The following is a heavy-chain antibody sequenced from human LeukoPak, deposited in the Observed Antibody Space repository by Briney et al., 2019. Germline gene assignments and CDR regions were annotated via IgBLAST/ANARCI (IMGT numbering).Heavy chain of an antibody. CDR3: AKEDSMVRGVITQYNWFDP. J-gene: IGHJ5*02. Sequence: SGGSLRLSCAASGFTFSSYAMSWVRQAPGKGLEWVLAISGSGGSTYYADSVKGRFTISRDNSKNTLYLQMNSLRAEDTAVYYCAKEDSMVRGVITQYNWFDPWGQGTLVTVSS. V-gene: IGHV3-23*01. CDR1: GFTFSSYA. CDR2: ISGSGGST. D-gene: IGHD3-10*01.